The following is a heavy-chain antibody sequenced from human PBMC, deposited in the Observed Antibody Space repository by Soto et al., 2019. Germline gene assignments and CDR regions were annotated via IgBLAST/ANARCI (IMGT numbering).Heavy chain of an antibody. CDR3: ARQHMVSHYFDS. D-gene: IGHD2-8*01. CDR2: IWYDGSYK. J-gene: IGHJ4*02. V-gene: IGHV3-33*01. Sequence: GGSLRLSCAASGFSFNNHGMHWVRQAPGKGLEWVAVIWYDGSYKYYADSVKGRFTISRDNSKNPLYLQMNSLRAEDTALYYCARQHMVSHYFDSWGQGTLVTVSS. CDR1: GFSFNNHG.